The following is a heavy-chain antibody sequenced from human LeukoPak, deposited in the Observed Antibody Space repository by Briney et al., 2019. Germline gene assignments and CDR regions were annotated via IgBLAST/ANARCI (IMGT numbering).Heavy chain of an antibody. D-gene: IGHD6-19*01. CDR2: ISARGGTA. J-gene: IGHJ3*01. CDR3: ARLRSVIAVAGTHDAFDV. Sequence: ASVKVSCKTSGYNFNTYYVHWVRQAPGQGLEWMGMISARGGTASHAEKFQGRVTVTRDTSTSTVYMDLSSLTSEDTAVYYCARLRSVIAVAGTHDAFDVWGQGTMVTVSS. CDR1: GYNFNTYY. V-gene: IGHV1-46*02.